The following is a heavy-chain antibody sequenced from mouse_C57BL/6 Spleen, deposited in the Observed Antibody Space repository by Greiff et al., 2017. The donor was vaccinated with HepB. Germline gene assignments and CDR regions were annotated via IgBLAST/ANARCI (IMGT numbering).Heavy chain of an antibody. J-gene: IGHJ1*03. D-gene: IGHD1-1*01. CDR2: IDPSDSYT. V-gene: IGHV1-50*01. CDR3: TRCYYYGSSHWYFDV. CDR1: GYTFTSYW. Sequence: VQLQQSGAELVKPGASVKLSCKASGYTFTSYWMQWVKQRPGQGLEWIGEIDPSDSYTNYNQKFKGKATLTVDTSSSTAYMQLSSLTSEDSAVYYCTRCYYYGSSHWYFDVWGTGTTVTVSS.